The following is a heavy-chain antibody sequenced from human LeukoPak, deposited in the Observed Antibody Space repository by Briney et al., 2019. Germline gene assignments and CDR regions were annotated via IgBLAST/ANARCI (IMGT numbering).Heavy chain of an antibody. CDR2: IYYSGSS. V-gene: IGHV4-39*07. J-gene: IGHJ5*02. Sequence: SETLSLTCTVSGGSISSSTYYWGWIRQPPGKGLEWIGSIYYSGSSYYNPSLKSRVTISADTSKNQFSLQLSSLTAADTAVYYCARDVGGNYQNWFDPWGQGTLVTVSS. CDR3: ARDVGGNYQNWFDP. D-gene: IGHD1-26*01. CDR1: GGSISSSTYY.